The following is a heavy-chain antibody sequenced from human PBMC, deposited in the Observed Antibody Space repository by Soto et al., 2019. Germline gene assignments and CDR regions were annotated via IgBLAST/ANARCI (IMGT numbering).Heavy chain of an antibody. J-gene: IGHJ4*02. V-gene: IGHV4-31*03. D-gene: IGHD3-16*01. CDR3: ARETRTHIMAYPNFDY. Sequence: PSETLSLTCTVSGGSISSGGYYWSWIRQHPGKGLEWIGYIYYSGSTYYNPSLKSRVTISVDTSKNQFSLKLNSVTAADTAVYYCARETRTHIMAYPNFDYWGQGTLVTVSS. CDR2: IYYSGST. CDR1: GGSISSGGYY.